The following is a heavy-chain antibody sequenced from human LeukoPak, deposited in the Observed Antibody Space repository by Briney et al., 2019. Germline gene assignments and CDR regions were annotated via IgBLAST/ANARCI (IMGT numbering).Heavy chain of an antibody. Sequence: GGSLRLTCAASGFSFSTYDMRWVRQAPGKGLEWVAVISYDGSDQYYADSVKGRFTVSRDNSKNTLYLQMNSLRVEDTAVYYGAKLGCSSTRCFRNYWGQGTLVTVSS. D-gene: IGHD2-2*01. CDR1: GFSFSTYD. J-gene: IGHJ4*02. CDR2: ISYDGSDQ. V-gene: IGHV3-30*18. CDR3: AKLGCSSTRCFRNY.